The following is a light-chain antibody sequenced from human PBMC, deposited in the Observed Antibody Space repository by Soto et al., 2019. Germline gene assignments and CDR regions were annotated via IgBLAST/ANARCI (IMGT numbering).Light chain of an antibody. CDR3: MQSTQLPPT. Sequence: VLAQTPLSLSVDPGQPASIPCKSSQSLLHIAGETFLFWYLQKPGQSPQLLIYEVSTRVSGVPDRFSGSGSGTDFTLEISRVETDDVGIYYCMQSTQLPPTFGQGTRLEIK. CDR1: QSLLHIAGETF. J-gene: IGKJ5*01. CDR2: EVS. V-gene: IGKV2D-29*02.